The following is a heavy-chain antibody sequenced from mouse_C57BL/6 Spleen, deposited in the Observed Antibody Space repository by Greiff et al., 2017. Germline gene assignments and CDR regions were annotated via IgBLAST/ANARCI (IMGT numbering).Heavy chain of an antibody. CDR3: ARKAQATYYFDY. Sequence: QVQLQQPGAELVMPGASVKLSCKASGYTFTSYWMHWVKQRPGQGLEWIGEIDPSDSYTNYNQKFKGKSTLTVDKSASTAYTQLSSLTSEDSAVYYCARKAQATYYFDYWGQGTTLTVSS. V-gene: IGHV1-69*01. J-gene: IGHJ2*01. CDR1: GYTFTSYW. D-gene: IGHD3-2*02. CDR2: IDPSDSYT.